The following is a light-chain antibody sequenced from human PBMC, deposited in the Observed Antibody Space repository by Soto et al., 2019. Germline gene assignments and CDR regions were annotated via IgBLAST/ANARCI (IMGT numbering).Light chain of an antibody. CDR2: EVS. Sequence: QSALTQPASVSGSPGQSITISCTGTSSDVGGYNYVSWYQQHPGKAPKLMIYEVSNRPSGVSNRFSGSKSGNTASLTISGLKAEDEADYYCSSYTRSSTPWVFGGGTKLTVL. CDR1: SSDVGGYNY. CDR3: SSYTRSSTPWV. J-gene: IGLJ3*02. V-gene: IGLV2-14*01.